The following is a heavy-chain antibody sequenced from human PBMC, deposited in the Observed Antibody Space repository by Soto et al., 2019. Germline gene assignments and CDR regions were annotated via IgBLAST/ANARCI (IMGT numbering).Heavy chain of an antibody. Sequence: GGSLRVSCAASGFTFSSYWMSWVRQAPGKGLEWVANIKQDGSEKYYVDSVKGRFTISRDNAKNSLYLQMNSLRAEDTAVYYCAREGILWEGGYLLLSGMDVWGQVPNVTVSS. CDR1: GFTFSSYW. J-gene: IGHJ6*02. V-gene: IGHV3-7*03. CDR3: AREGILWEGGYLLLSGMDV. CDR2: IKQDGSEK. D-gene: IGHD5-12*01.